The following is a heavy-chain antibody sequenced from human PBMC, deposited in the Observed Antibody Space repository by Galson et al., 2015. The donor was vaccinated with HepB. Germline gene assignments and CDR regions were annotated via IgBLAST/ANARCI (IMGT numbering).Heavy chain of an antibody. CDR1: GFTFSNAW. CDR3: TSVHGGTSDSYYYSGTDV. J-gene: IGHJ6*02. D-gene: IGHD4-23*01. Sequence: SLRLSCAASGFTFSNAWMSWVRQAPGEGLEWVGRIKSKTDGGTTDYATPVKGRFTISRDDSKNTLYLQMNSLKTEDTAVYYCTSVHGGTSDSYYYSGTDVSGHGAP. V-gene: IGHV3-15*01. CDR2: IKSKTDGGTT.